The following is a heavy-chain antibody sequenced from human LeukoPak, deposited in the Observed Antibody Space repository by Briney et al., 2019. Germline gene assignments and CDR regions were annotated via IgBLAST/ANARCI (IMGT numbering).Heavy chain of an antibody. J-gene: IGHJ4*02. CDR2: ISNSGGAT. CDR1: GFPFNFYA. Sequence: PGGSLRLSCAAFGFPFNFYAMNWVRQAPGKGLEWVSGISNSGGATYYTASVKGRFTISRDNSNYTLYLQMNSLRAEDTAMYYCAKDRKAITPDYFDYWGQGILVTVSS. CDR3: AKDRKAITPDYFDY. V-gene: IGHV3-23*01. D-gene: IGHD4-23*01.